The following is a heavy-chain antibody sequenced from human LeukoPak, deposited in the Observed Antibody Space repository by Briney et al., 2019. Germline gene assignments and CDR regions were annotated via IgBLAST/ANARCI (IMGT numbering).Heavy chain of an antibody. V-gene: IGHV3-30*18. D-gene: IGHD2-8*01. CDR1: GFTFSSYG. J-gene: IGHJ4*02. CDR2: ISYDGSNK. Sequence: PGRSLRLSCAASGFTFSSYGMHWVRQAPGKGLEWVAVISYDGSNKYYADSVKGRFTISRDNSKNTLYLQMNSLRAEDTAVYYCAKTDIEGKIVLMVYAIHSFDYWGQGTLVTVSS. CDR3: AKTDIEGKIVLMVYAIHSFDY.